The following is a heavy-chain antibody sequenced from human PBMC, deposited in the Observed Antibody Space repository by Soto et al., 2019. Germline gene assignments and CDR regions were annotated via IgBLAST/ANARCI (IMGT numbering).Heavy chain of an antibody. CDR1: GFTFSNYA. V-gene: IGHV3-30-3*01. D-gene: IGHD6-19*01. CDR2: ISYDGSNK. Sequence: QVQLVESGGGVVQPGRSLRLSCAASGFTFSNYAMHWVRQAPGKGLEWVAVISYDGSNKYYADSVKGRFTISRDNSKNTLYLQMNSLRAEDTAVYYCASGPGSSVAGTDYWGQGTLVTVSS. J-gene: IGHJ4*02. CDR3: ASGPGSSVAGTDY.